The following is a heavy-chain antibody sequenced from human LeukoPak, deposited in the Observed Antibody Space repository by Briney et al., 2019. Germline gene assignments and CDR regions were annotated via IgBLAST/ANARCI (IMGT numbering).Heavy chain of an antibody. CDR1: GGSISSGGYY. V-gene: IGHV4-31*03. CDR3: ARDRVWFGGGPHWFDP. J-gene: IGHJ5*02. CDR2: IYYSGST. Sequence: PSQTLSLTCTVSGGSISSGGYYWSWIRQHPGKGLVWIGYIYYSGSTYYNPSLKSRVTISVDTSKNQFSLKLSSVTAADTAVYYCARDRVWFGGGPHWFDPWGQGTLVTVSS. D-gene: IGHD3-10*01.